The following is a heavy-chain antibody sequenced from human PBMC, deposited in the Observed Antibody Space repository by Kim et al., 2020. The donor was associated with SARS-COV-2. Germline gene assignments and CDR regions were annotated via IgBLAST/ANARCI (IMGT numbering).Heavy chain of an antibody. CDR1: GFTFSSYA. Sequence: GGSLRLSCAASGFTFSSYAMSWVRQAPGKGLEWVSTISASGGSIYYADSVKGRFTISRDSSKNTLYLQMNSLRAEDTALYYCAKDPLHGGFDYWGQGTLVTVSS. V-gene: IGHV3-23*01. CDR3: AKDPLHGGFDY. J-gene: IGHJ4*02. CDR2: ISASGGSI. D-gene: IGHD4-17*01.